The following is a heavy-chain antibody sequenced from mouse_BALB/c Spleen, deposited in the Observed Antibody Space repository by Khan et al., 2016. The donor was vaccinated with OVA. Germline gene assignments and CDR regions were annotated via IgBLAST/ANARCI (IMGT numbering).Heavy chain of an antibody. V-gene: IGHV1-77*01. Sequence: VQLQESGPELVKPGASVKMSCKASGYTFTDYVISWVKQRTGQGLEWIGEIYPGSGRTYQNERFKGKATLTADKSSNTAYMQLSSLTSEDSAVDFCARSYDGAWFAYWGQGTPVTVSA. J-gene: IGHJ3*01. D-gene: IGHD1-1*01. CDR2: IYPGSGRT. CDR1: GYTFTDYV. CDR3: ARSYDGAWFAY.